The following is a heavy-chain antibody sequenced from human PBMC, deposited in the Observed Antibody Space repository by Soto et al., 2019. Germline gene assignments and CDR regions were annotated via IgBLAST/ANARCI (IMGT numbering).Heavy chain of an antibody. CDR3: AIYSSGCPRNVLAF. CDR2: VYYTGST. CDR1: NGSISNYF. Sequence: SETLSLTCTVSNGSISNYFWSWIRQPQGKGLEWIGYVYYTGSTSYNPSLKSRVSMSVDTSRKQFSLKLSSVTAADTAVYYCAIYSSGCPRNVLAFRGQRTTVSVSS. J-gene: IGHJ6*02. V-gene: IGHV4-59*01. D-gene: IGHD6-25*01.